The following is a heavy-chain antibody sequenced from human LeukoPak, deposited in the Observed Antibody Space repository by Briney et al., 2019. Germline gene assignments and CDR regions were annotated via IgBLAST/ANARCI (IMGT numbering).Heavy chain of an antibody. D-gene: IGHD5-24*01. CDR1: GGSISSYY. Sequence: SETLSLTCTVSGGSISSYYWTWIRQPPGKGLEWIAYTYYTGSTDYNPSLKSRVTMSLDTSKNQFSLKLTSVNAADTAVYYCASGHQRAGYTYFDYWGQGTLVTVSS. CDR2: TYYTGST. V-gene: IGHV4-59*01. J-gene: IGHJ4*02. CDR3: ASGHQRAGYTYFDY.